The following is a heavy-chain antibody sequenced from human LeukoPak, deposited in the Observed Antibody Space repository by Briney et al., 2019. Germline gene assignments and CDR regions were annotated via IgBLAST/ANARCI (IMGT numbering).Heavy chain of an antibody. CDR3: AREPSSGTATGFDY. CDR2: IYSGGST. J-gene: IGHJ4*02. CDR1: GFTVSSNY. Sequence: PGGSLRLSCAASGFTVSSNYMSWVRQAPGKGREWVAVIYSGGSTYYADSVKGRFTISRDNSKNTLYLQMNSLRAEETAVYYCAREPSSGTATGFDYWGQRTLVTVSS. D-gene: IGHD6-19*01. V-gene: IGHV3-53*01.